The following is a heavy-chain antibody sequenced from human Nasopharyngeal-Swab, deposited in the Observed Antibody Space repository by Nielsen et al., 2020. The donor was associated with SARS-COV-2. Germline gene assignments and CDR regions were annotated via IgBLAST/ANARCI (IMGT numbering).Heavy chain of an antibody. D-gene: IGHD5-12*01. Sequence: TLSLTCTVSGGSIDSINSYWSWVRQPPGKGLEWIGYAVDTGTAYYNTSLRSRISLSLAATRNQFSLKVNFLTAADTAVYCCASIVSDYDSYYFKYWGQGALVTVSS. V-gene: IGHV4-30-4*08. CDR2: AVDTGTA. J-gene: IGHJ4*02. CDR3: ASIVSDYDSYYFKY. CDR1: GGSIDSINSY.